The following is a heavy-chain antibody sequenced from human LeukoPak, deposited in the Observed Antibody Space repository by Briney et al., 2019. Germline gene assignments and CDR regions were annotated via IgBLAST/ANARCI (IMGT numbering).Heavy chain of an antibody. Sequence: GASVNVSCKSSGYLFTAFYIHWVRQAPGQGLEWMGRIIPILGIANYAQKFQGRVTITADKSTSTAYMELSSLRSEDTAVYYCASPPADYYDSRDYFDYWGQGTLVTVSS. CDR2: IIPILGIA. CDR3: ASPPADYYDSRDYFDY. J-gene: IGHJ4*02. D-gene: IGHD3-22*01. V-gene: IGHV1-69*02. CDR1: GYLFTAFY.